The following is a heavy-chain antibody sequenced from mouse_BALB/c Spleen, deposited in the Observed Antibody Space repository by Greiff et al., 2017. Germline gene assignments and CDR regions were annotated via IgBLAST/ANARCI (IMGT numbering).Heavy chain of an antibody. CDR1: GYSITSDYA. CDR2: ISYSGST. V-gene: IGHV3-2*02. Sequence: VQLKESGPGLVKPSQSLSLTCTVTGYSITSDYAWNWIRQFPGNKLEWMGYISYSGSTSYNPSLKSRISITRDTSKNQFFLQLNSVTTEDTATYYCASFYYYGSSPLWYFDVWGAGTTVTVSS. D-gene: IGHD1-1*01. CDR3: ASFYYYGSSPLWYFDV. J-gene: IGHJ1*01.